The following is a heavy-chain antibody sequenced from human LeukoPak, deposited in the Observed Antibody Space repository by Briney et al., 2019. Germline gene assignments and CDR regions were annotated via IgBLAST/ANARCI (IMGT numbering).Heavy chain of an antibody. Sequence: VASVKVSCKASGYTFTSYDINWVRQATGQGLEWMGWMNPNSGNTGYAQKFQGRVTITRNTSISTAYMELSSLRSEDTAVYYCARGVGFGELYRPAGRNKKKVWFDPWGQGTLVTVSS. CDR3: ARGVGFGELYRPAGRNKKKVWFDP. J-gene: IGHJ5*02. CDR1: GYTFTSYD. D-gene: IGHD3-10*01. CDR2: MNPNSGNT. V-gene: IGHV1-8*03.